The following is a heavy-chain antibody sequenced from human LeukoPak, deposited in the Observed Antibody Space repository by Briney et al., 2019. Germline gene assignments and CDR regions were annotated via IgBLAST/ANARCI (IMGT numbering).Heavy chain of an antibody. CDR3: ARPGQGYFDS. CDR2: IYYSGRI. V-gene: IGHV4-39*01. J-gene: IGHJ4*02. CDR1: GGSISSSSYY. Sequence: SETLSLTCTVSGGSISSSSYYWGWIRQPPGKGLEWIGSIYYSGRIYSNPSLKSRVTISLDTSKNQFSLKLSSVTAADTAEYYCARPGQGYFDSWGPGTPVSVSS.